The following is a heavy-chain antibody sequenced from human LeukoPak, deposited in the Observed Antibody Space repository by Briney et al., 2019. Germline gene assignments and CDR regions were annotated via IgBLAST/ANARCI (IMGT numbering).Heavy chain of an antibody. D-gene: IGHD6-19*01. CDR2: ISAYNGNT. Sequence: ASVKVSCKASGYTFTSYGISWVRQAPGQGLEWMGWISAYNGNTNYAQKLQGRVTITTDTSTSTAYMELRSLRSDDTAVYYCARDRAGIAVAGPTYYYYGMDVWGQGTTVTVSS. J-gene: IGHJ6*02. CDR1: GYTFTSYG. CDR3: ARDRAGIAVAGPTYYYYGMDV. V-gene: IGHV1-18*01.